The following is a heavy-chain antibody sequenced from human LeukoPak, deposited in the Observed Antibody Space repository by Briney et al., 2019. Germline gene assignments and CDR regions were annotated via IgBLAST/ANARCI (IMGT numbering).Heavy chain of an antibody. CDR1: GFIFSDSY. J-gene: IGHJ4*02. Sequence: PGGSLRLSCAATGFIFSDSYMSWIRQAPGKGLEWVSYISASGETKYYADSVKGRFTISRDNSKKSLQLQMNRLRAEDTAVYYCARRWPKYYGSGSYGFDSWGQGTLATVSA. CDR2: ISASGETK. CDR3: ARRWPKYYGSGSYGFDS. D-gene: IGHD3-10*01. V-gene: IGHV3-11*04.